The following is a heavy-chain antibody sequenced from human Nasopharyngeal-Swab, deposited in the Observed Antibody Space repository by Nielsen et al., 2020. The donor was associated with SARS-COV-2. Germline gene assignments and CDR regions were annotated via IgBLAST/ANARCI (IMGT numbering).Heavy chain of an antibody. CDR3: ARGAPGY. CDR1: GGSFSDYN. V-gene: IGHV4-34*01. CDR2: IYHSGRT. J-gene: IGHJ4*01. Sequence: LETLSPTCAVSGGSFSDYNWSWIRQPPGKGLEWIGNIYHSGRTNYNPSLKSRLAISIDTSKKQFSLKLSSVTAADTAVYYCARGAPGYWGQGTLVTVSS.